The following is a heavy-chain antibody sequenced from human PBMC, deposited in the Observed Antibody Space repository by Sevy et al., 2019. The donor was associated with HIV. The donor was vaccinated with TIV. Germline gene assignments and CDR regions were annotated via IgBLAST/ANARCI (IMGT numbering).Heavy chain of an antibody. J-gene: IGHJ6*02. CDR3: AKAGGINWFYYYYGMDV. D-gene: IGHD1-1*01. CDR1: GVTFSDYA. CDR2: ISGFDDKK. Sequence: GGSLRLSCAVSGVTFSDYAMSWVRQAPGKGLEWVSFISGFDDKKYYADSVTGRFTISRDNSKNTLHLQMNSLRAEDTAVYYCAKAGGINWFYYYYGMDVWGQGTTVTVSS. V-gene: IGHV3-23*01.